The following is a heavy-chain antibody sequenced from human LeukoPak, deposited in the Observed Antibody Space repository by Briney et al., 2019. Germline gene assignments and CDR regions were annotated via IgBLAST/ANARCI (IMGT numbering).Heavy chain of an antibody. CDR3: ARVGDDFWSGYPRYNWFDP. CDR2: MNPNSGNT. Sequence: ASVKVSCKASGYTFTSYDINWVRQATGQGLEWMGWMNPNSGNTGYAQKFQGRVTMTRNTSISTAYMELSSLSSEDTAVYYCARVGDDFWSGYPRYNWFDPWGQGTLVTVSS. CDR1: GYTFTSYD. D-gene: IGHD3-3*01. V-gene: IGHV1-8*01. J-gene: IGHJ5*02.